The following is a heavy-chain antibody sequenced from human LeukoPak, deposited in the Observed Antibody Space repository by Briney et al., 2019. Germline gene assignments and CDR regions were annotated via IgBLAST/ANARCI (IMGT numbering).Heavy chain of an antibody. CDR1: GFTFSSYG. CDR3: AKGLGSKQQLVPLN. J-gene: IGHJ4*02. D-gene: IGHD6-13*01. Sequence: PGGSLRLSCAASGFTFSSYGMHWVRQAPGKGLEWVAVISYDGSNKYYADSVKGRFTISRDNSKNTLYLQMNSLRAEDTAVYYCAKGLGSKQQLVPLNWGQGTPVTVSS. CDR2: ISYDGSNK. V-gene: IGHV3-30*18.